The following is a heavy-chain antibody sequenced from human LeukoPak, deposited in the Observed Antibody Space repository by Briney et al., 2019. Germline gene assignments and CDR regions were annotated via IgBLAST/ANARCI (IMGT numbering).Heavy chain of an antibody. CDR3: ARSYYYDSSGYYPPFDY. V-gene: IGHV1-46*01. CDR2: INPSGGST. J-gene: IGHJ4*02. Sequence: GASVKVSCKASGYTFTSYYMHWVRQAPGQGLEWMGIINPSGGSTSYAQKFQGRVTMTRDTSTSTVYMELSSLRSEDTAVYYCARSYYYDSSGYYPPFDYWGQGTLVTVSS. CDR1: GYTFTSYY. D-gene: IGHD3-22*01.